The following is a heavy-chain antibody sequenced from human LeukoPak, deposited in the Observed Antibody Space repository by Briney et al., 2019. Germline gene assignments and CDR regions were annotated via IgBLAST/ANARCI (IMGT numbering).Heavy chain of an antibody. V-gene: IGHV3-30*04. Sequence: GGSLRLSCAASGFTFSTYAMHWVRQAPGKGLERVAVISYDGGNKYYADSVKGRFTISRDNSKNTLYLQMNGLRAEDTAVYYCARGPYFSGSGNSYASYWGQGTLVTVSS. CDR3: ARGPYFSGSGNSYASY. CDR2: ISYDGGNK. D-gene: IGHD3-10*01. J-gene: IGHJ4*02. CDR1: GFTFSTYA.